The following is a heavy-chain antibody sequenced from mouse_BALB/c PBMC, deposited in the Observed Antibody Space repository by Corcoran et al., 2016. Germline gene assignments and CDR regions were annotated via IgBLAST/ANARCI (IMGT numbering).Heavy chain of an antibody. D-gene: IGHD1-1*01. Sequence: QIQLVQSGPELKKPGETVKISCKASGYTFTNYGMNWVKQAPGKGLKWMGWINTYTGEPTYADAFKGRFAFSLETSASTAYLQINNLKNEDTATSFCARYYYGSGYFDVWGAGTTVTVSS. CDR1: GYTFTNYG. J-gene: IGHJ1*01. CDR2: INTYTGEP. CDR3: ARYYYGSGYFDV. V-gene: IGHV9-3-1*01.